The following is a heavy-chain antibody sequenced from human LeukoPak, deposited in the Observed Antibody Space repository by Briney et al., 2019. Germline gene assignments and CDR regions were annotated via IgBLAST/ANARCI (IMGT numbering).Heavy chain of an antibody. J-gene: IGHJ5*02. CDR3: AILTGA. V-gene: IGHV1-3*01. CDR1: GFTFTSYA. CDR2: INAGNGNT. D-gene: IGHD2-8*02. Sequence: GGSLRLSCAASGFTFTSYAMHWVRQAPGQRLEWMGWINAGNGNTKYSQKFQGRVAITRDTSASTAYMELSSLRSEDTAVYYCAILTGAWGQGTLVTVSS.